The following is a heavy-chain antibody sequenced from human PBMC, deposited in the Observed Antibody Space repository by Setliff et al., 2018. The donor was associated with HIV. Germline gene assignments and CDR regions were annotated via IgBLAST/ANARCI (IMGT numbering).Heavy chain of an antibody. CDR2: IDSDETST. CDR1: GFTFSSYW. CDR3: ARPFGSGSYSG. J-gene: IGHJ4*02. Sequence: GGSLRLSCAASGFTFSSYWMHWVRQAPGKGLVWVSRIDSDETSTSYADSVKGRFTISRDSAKNTLYLQMNSLRAEDTAVYYCARPFGSGSYSGWGQGTLVTVSS. V-gene: IGHV3-74*01. D-gene: IGHD3-10*01.